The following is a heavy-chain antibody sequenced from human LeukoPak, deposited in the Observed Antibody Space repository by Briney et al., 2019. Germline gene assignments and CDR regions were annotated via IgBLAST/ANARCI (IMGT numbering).Heavy chain of an antibody. J-gene: IGHJ6*02. V-gene: IGHV4-59*01. CDR3: ARSGSSGYYDYYYGMDV. CDR1: GGSISSYY. D-gene: IGHD3-22*01. Sequence: SETLSLNCTVSGGSISSYYWSWIRQPPGKGLEWIGYIYYSGSTNYNPSLKSRVTISVDTSKNQFSLKLSSVTAADTAVYYCARSGSSGYYDYYYGMDVWGQGTTVTVSS. CDR2: IYYSGST.